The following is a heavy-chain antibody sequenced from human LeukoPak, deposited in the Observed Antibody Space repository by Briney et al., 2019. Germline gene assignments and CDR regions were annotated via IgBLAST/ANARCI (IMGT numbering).Heavy chain of an antibody. J-gene: IGHJ4*02. D-gene: IGHD2-15*01. CDR2: IIPILGIA. CDR1: GGTFSSYA. Sequence: SVKVSCKASGGTFSSYAISWVRQAPGQGLEWMGRIIPILGIANYAQKFQGRVTITADKSTSTAYMELSSLRSEDTAVYYCASSDQSGGSYCFDYWGQGTLVTVSS. CDR3: ASSDQSGGSYCFDY. V-gene: IGHV1-69*04.